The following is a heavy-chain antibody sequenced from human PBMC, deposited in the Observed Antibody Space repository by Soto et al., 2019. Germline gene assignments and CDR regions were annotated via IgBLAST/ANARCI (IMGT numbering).Heavy chain of an antibody. V-gene: IGHV4-34*01. CDR1: GGSFSGYY. J-gene: IGHJ6*02. CDR3: ARGRVFGVVIKNYYGMDV. D-gene: IGHD3-3*01. Sequence: SETLSLTSAVYGGSFSGYYWSWIRQPPGKGLEWIGEINHSGSTNYNPSLKSRVTISVDTSKNQFSLKLSSVTAADTAVYYCARGRVFGVVIKNYYGMDVWGQGTTVTVSS. CDR2: INHSGST.